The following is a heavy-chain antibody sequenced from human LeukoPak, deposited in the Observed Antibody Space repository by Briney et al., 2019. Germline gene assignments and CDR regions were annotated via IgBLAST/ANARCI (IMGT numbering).Heavy chain of an antibody. CDR3: ARGGTTVTPGLLWFDP. V-gene: IGHV4-61*01. J-gene: IGHJ5*02. D-gene: IGHD4-17*01. CDR2: FYYSGST. Sequence: SETLSLTCTVSGGSVSTPSYYWSWIRQPPGKALEWIGYFYYSGSTNYNPSLKSRVTISLDTSKNQFSLKLSSVTAADTAVYYCARGGTTVTPGLLWFDPWGQGTLVTVSS. CDR1: GGSVSTPSYY.